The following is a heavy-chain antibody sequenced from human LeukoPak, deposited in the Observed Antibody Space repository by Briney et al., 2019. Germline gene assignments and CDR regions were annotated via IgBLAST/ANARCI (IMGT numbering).Heavy chain of an antibody. CDR3: ARDRPVAARQKKYYFDY. Sequence: PSETLSLTCTASGDSISGFYWSWIRQPPGQGLQWIGNIYTSGSTSYNPSLKSRVTISVDTSKNQFSLKLSSVTAADTAVYYCARDRPVAARQKKYYFDYWGQGALVTVSS. V-gene: IGHV4-4*09. D-gene: IGHD6-6*01. CDR2: IYTSGST. J-gene: IGHJ4*02. CDR1: GDSISGFY.